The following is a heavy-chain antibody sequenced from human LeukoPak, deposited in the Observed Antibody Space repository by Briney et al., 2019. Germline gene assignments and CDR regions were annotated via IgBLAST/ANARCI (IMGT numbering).Heavy chain of an antibody. CDR3: ARALYYYDSSGYYN. D-gene: IGHD3-22*01. J-gene: IGHJ4*02. Sequence: PSETLSLTRTVSGGSISSYYWSWIRQPPGKGLEWIGYIYYSGSTNYNPSLKSRVTISVDTSKNQFSLKLSSVTAADTAVYYCARALYYYDSSGYYNWGQGTLVTVSS. CDR2: IYYSGST. CDR1: GGSISSYY. V-gene: IGHV4-59*12.